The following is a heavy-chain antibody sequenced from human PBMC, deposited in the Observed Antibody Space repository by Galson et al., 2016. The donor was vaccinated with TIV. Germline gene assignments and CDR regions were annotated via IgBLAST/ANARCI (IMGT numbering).Heavy chain of an antibody. V-gene: IGHV4-30-4*01. D-gene: IGHD1-26*01. J-gene: IGHJ6*02. Sequence: TLSLTCSVFGDSISDGDSYWSWIRQPPGKGLEWIGYIFYSGTTYNSPSLKSRLTMSTDRSKNQFSLRLNSVTAADTAVYYCARDNLKYYHAFDVWGPGTTVTVSS. CDR2: IFYSGTT. CDR1: GDSISDGDSY. CDR3: ARDNLKYYHAFDV.